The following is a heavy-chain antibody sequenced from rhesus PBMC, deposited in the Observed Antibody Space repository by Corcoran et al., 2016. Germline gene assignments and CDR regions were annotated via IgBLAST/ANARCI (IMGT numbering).Heavy chain of an antibody. CDR1: GFTFSSYG. CDR2: INSGGGST. V-gene: IGHV3S5*01. J-gene: IGHJ4*01. CDR3: ANNRGYFDY. Sequence: EVQLVETGGGLVQPGGSLKLSCAASGFTFSSYGMSWVRQAPGNGLEWDSAINSGGGSTYYADSVKGRFTISKDNSKNTLSLQMNSLRAEDTAVYYCANNRGYFDYWGQGVLVTVSS.